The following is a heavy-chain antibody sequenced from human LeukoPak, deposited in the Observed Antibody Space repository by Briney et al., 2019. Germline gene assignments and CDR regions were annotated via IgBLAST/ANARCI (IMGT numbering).Heavy chain of an antibody. J-gene: IGHJ6*02. Sequence: GGSLRLSCVASGFIVSNNYMSWVRQAPGKGLEWVSYISSSGSTIYHADSVKGRFTISRDNAKNSLYLQMNSLRAEDTAVYYCARGMTQYYYYGMDVWGQGTTVTVSS. CDR1: GFIVSNNY. CDR2: ISSSGSTI. CDR3: ARGMTQYYYYGMDV. V-gene: IGHV3-11*01.